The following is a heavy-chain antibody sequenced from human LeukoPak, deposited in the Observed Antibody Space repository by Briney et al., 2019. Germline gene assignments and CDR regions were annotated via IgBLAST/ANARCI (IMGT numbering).Heavy chain of an antibody. CDR2: ISDNGGST. CDR1: GFTFSSYP. V-gene: IGHV3-64*01. D-gene: IGHD6-13*01. J-gene: IGHJ4*02. CDR3: ARAYSSSWYDY. Sequence: GGSLRLSCAASGFTFSSYPMHWVRQAPGKGLEYVSAISDNGGSTYYANSVKGRFTISRDNPKNTLYLQMGSLRADDMGVYYCARAYSSSWYDYWGQGTLVTVSS.